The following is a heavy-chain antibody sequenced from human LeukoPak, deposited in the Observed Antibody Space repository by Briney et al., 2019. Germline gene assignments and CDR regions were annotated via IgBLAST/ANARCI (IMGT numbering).Heavy chain of an antibody. D-gene: IGHD1-26*01. CDR1: GFTFSTYT. CDR2: ITGSGRST. Sequence: GGSLRLSCVVSGFTFSTYTMNWVRQAPGKGLEWVSAITGSGRSTYYADSVKGRFTISRDNAKNSLYLQMNSLRAEDTAVYYCARGVGATRFSWFDPCGQGTLVTVSS. J-gene: IGHJ5*02. CDR3: ARGVGATRFSWFDP. V-gene: IGHV3-21*04.